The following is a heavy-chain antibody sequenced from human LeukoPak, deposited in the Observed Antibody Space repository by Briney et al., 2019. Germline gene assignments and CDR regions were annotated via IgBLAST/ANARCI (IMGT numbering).Heavy chain of an antibody. CDR1: GGSFSGYY. J-gene: IGHJ5*02. CDR3: ARGSQDCSSTSCYSVWFDP. V-gene: IGHV4-34*01. CDR2: INHSGST. D-gene: IGHD2-2*02. Sequence: SETLSLTCAVYGGSFSGYYWSWIRQPPGEGLEWIGEINHSGSTNYNPSLKSRVTISVDTSKNQFSLKLSSVTAADTAVYYCARGSQDCSSTSCYSVWFDPWGQGTLVTVSS.